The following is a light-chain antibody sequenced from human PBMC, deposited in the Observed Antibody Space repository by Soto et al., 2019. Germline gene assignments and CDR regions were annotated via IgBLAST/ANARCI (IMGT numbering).Light chain of an antibody. CDR1: QNIDRY. CDR2: GAS. Sequence: DIHMTQSPSSLSASVGDSVTITCRPSQNIDRYLHWYQHIPGQAPKLLIYGASNLQSGVPSRFTGSGSRTHFTLTISSLQPEDSATYYCQQTYSTPPTFGGGTKVE. CDR3: QQTYSTPPT. V-gene: IGKV1-39*01. J-gene: IGKJ4*01.